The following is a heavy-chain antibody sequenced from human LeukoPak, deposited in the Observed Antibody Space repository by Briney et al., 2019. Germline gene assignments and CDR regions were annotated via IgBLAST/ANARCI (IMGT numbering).Heavy chain of an antibody. CDR1: GGSFSGYY. J-gene: IGHJ4*02. CDR2: INHSGST. CDR3: ARGRIAALDY. D-gene: IGHD6-13*01. Sequence: SETLSLTCAVYGGSFSGYYWSWIRQPPGKGLEWIGEINHSGSTNYNPSLKSRVTISVDTSKNRFSLKLSSVTAADTAVYCCARGRIAALDYWCQGTLVTVSS. V-gene: IGHV4-34*01.